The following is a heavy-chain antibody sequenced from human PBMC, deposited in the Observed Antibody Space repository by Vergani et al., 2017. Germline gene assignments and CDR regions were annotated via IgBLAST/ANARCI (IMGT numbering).Heavy chain of an antibody. CDR3: ARRVRYCSRTSCSYMDV. D-gene: IGHD2-2*01. Sequence: QVQLQQWGAGLLKPSETLSLTCAVYGGSFSSYYWSWIRQPPGKGLEWIGEINHSGSTNYNPSLKSRVTISVDTSKNQFSLNLSSVTAADTAVYYCARRVRYCSRTSCSYMDVWGKGTTVTVSS. CDR2: INHSGST. V-gene: IGHV4-34*01. CDR1: GGSFSSYY. J-gene: IGHJ6*03.